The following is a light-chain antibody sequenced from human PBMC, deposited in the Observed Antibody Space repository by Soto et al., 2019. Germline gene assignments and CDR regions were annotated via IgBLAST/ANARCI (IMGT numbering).Light chain of an antibody. CDR1: ESISSK. CDR2: GAS. CDR3: QQYNTWSSIT. V-gene: IGKV3-15*01. J-gene: IGKJ5*01. Sequence: EIVMTQSPATLSVSPGERVTLSCRASESISSKLAWYQQKPGQAPSLLMYGASTRATGIPARLSGSGSGTGFTLTIISLESADFAVYYCQQYNTWSSITFGQGTRLEIK.